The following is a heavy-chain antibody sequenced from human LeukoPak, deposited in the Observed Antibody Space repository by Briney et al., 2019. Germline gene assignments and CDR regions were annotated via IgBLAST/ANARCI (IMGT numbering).Heavy chain of an antibody. V-gene: IGHV1-46*01. J-gene: IGHJ5*02. CDR2: INPSGGST. D-gene: IGHD6-19*01. CDR3: ARSEWLVRGWFDP. Sequence: ASVKVSCKASGYTFTSYDINWVRQAPGQGLEWMGIINPSGGSTSYAQKFQGRVTMTRDTSTSTVYMELSSLRSEDTAVYYCARSEWLVRGWFDPWGQGTLVTVSS. CDR1: GYTFTSYD.